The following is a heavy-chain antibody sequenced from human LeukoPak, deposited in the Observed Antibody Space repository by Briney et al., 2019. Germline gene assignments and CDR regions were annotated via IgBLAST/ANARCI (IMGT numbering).Heavy chain of an antibody. J-gene: IGHJ4*02. CDR1: GFTYTTFA. D-gene: IGHD2-21*02. V-gene: IGHV3-23*01. Sequence: QPGGSLRLSCAASGFTYTTFAMSWVRQAPGKGLEWVSGISGSGGTTSYADSVEGRLTISRDNSKNMLFLQMNSLRAEDSAVYYCAKGAAYCGSDCFLYYFNYWGQGTLVTVSS. CDR2: ISGSGGTT. CDR3: AKGAAYCGSDCFLYYFNY.